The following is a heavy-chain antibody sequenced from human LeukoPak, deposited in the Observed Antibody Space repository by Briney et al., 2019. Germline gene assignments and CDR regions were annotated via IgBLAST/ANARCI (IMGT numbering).Heavy chain of an antibody. J-gene: IGHJ3*02. Sequence: ASVKVSCKASGYTFTSYAMHWVRQAPGQRLEWTGWINAGNGNTKYSQKFQGRVTITRDTSASTAYMELSSLRSEDTAVYYCARDPGDYYYDSSGYPRRAFDIWGQGTMVTVSS. V-gene: IGHV1-3*01. D-gene: IGHD3-22*01. CDR3: ARDPGDYYYDSSGYPRRAFDI. CDR1: GYTFTSYA. CDR2: INAGNGNT.